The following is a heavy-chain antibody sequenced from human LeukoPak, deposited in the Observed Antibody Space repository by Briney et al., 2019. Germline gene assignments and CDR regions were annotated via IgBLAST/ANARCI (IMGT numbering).Heavy chain of an antibody. Sequence: PGRSLRPSCAASGLTFSNYAMNWVRRAPGKGLEWVSTIIGSGGSSYYVDSGKGRFNISRDNSRNTLYLQMNSLRAEDTAVYYCATNYYDSSRAASDYWGQGTLVTVSS. D-gene: IGHD3-22*01. CDR1: GLTFSNYA. V-gene: IGHV3-23*01. CDR2: IIGSGGSS. CDR3: ATNYYDSSRAASDY. J-gene: IGHJ4*02.